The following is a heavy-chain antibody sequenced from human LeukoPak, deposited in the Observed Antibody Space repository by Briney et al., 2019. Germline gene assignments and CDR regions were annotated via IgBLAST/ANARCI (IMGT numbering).Heavy chain of an antibody. Sequence: SETLSLTCAVYGGSFSGYYWSWIRQPPGKGLEWIGEINHSGSTNYNPSLKSRVTISVDTSKNQFSLKLSSVTAADTAVYYCARGLLNMRFLSIAVAGTGLRWYFDLWGRGTLVTVSS. CDR1: GGSFSGYY. D-gene: IGHD6-19*01. CDR3: ARGLLNMRFLSIAVAGTGLRWYFDL. J-gene: IGHJ2*01. V-gene: IGHV4-34*01. CDR2: INHSGST.